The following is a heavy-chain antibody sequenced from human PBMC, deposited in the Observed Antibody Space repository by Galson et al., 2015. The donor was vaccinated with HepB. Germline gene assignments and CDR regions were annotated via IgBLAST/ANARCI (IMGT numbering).Heavy chain of an antibody. J-gene: IGHJ4*02. D-gene: IGHD6-13*01. CDR1: GYTFTSYY. Sequence: SVKVSCKASGYTFTSYYMHWVRQAPGQGLEWMGIINPSGGSTSYAQKFQGRVTMTTDTSTSTAYMELRSLRSDDTAVYYCARGDYGAKYSSSWYLSYNYWGQGTLVTVSS. V-gene: IGHV1-46*01. CDR2: INPSGGST. CDR3: ARGDYGAKYSSSWYLSYNY.